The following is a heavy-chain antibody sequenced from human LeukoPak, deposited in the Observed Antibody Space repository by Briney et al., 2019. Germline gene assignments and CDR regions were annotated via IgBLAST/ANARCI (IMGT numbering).Heavy chain of an antibody. V-gene: IGHV3-7*01. D-gene: IGHD5-18*01. J-gene: IGHJ3*02. CDR2: MKQDGSEK. Sequence: GGSLRLSCAASGFTFSSYWMSWVRQAPGKGLEWVANMKQDGSEKYYVDSLKGRFTISRDNAKNSLYLQMNSLRAEDTAVYYCARDSHVDTAMDDAFDIWGQGTMVTVSS. CDR1: GFTFSSYW. CDR3: ARDSHVDTAMDDAFDI.